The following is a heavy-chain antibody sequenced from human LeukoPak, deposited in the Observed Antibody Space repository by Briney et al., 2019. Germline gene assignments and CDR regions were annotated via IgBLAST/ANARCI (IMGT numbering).Heavy chain of an antibody. J-gene: IGHJ4*02. CDR2: VNPNSGGT. CDR1: GYTFTGYY. CDR3: ARWDYYDTSAYSGDFDY. Sequence: ASVKVSCKTPGYTFTGYYMHWVRQAPGQGLEWMGWVNPNSGGTKYAQKFQGRVTMTRDTSISTVYMELSSLRSDDTAVYYCARWDYYDTSAYSGDFDYWGQGTLVTVSS. D-gene: IGHD3-22*01. V-gene: IGHV1-2*02.